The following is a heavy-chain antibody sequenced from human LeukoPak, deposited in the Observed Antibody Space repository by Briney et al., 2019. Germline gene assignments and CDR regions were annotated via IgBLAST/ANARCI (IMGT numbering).Heavy chain of an antibody. J-gene: IGHJ4*02. D-gene: IGHD1-1*01. CDR2: ISSSSSYI. Sequence: GGSLRLSCAASGFTFSSYSMNWVRQAPGKGLEWVSSISSSSSYIYYADSVKGRFTISRDNAKNSPYLQMNSLRAEDTAVYYCARDQTTYYFDYWGQGTLVTVSS. CDR3: ARDQTTYYFDY. CDR1: GFTFSSYS. V-gene: IGHV3-21*01.